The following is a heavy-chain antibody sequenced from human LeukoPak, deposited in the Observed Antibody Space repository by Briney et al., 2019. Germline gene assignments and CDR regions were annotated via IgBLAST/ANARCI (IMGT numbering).Heavy chain of an antibody. J-gene: IGHJ4*02. V-gene: IGHV4-34*01. CDR1: GGSFSGYY. D-gene: IGHD1-26*01. Sequence: SETLSLTCAVYGGSFSGYYWSWIRQPPGKGLEWIGEINHSGGTNYNPSLKSRVTISVDTSKNQFSLKLSSVTAADTAVYYCARRVSGSHRDYWGQGTLVTVSS. CDR2: INHSGGT. CDR3: ARRVSGSHRDY.